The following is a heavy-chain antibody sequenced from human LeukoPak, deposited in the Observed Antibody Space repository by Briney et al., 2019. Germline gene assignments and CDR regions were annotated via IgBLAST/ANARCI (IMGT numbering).Heavy chain of an antibody. V-gene: IGHV3-23*01. CDR2: ISGSGGST. CDR1: GFTFSSYA. J-gene: IGHJ6*03. Sequence: GGSLRLSCAASGFTFSSYAMSWVRQAPGKGLEWVSAISGSGGSTYYADSVKGRFTISRDNSKNTLYLQMNSLRAEDTAVYYCAKQYFDYSYYYYYYMDVWGKGTTVTISS. D-gene: IGHD3-9*01. CDR3: AKQYFDYSYYYYYYMDV.